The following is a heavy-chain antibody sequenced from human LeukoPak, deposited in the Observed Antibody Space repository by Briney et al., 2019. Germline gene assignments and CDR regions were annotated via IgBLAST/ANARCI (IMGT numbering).Heavy chain of an antibody. Sequence: GGSLRLPCTASGFTFGDYAMSWFRQAPGKGLEWVGFIRSKAHGGTTEYAASVKGRFTISRDDSKSIAYLQMNSLRAEDTAIYYCAKDWGFLAGRLGFPRQYSFESWGQGTEVTVSS. CDR3: AKDWGFLAGRLGFPRQYSFES. J-gene: IGHJ3*02. V-gene: IGHV3-49*03. D-gene: IGHD6-6*01. CDR1: GFTFGDYA. CDR2: IRSKAHGGTT.